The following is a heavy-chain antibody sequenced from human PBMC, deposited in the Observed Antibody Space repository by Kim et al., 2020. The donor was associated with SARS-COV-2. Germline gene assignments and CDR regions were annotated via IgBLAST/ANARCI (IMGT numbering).Heavy chain of an antibody. Sequence: SETLSLTCTVSGGSISSYYWSWIRQPPGKGLEWIGYIYYSGSTNYNPSLKSRVTISVDTSKNQFSLKLSSVTAADTAVYYCATGTMNWGYYYMDVWGKGTTVTVSS. CDR2: IYYSGST. CDR1: GGSISSYY. J-gene: IGHJ6*03. CDR3: ATGTMNWGYYYMDV. V-gene: IGHV4-59*01. D-gene: IGHD3-22*01.